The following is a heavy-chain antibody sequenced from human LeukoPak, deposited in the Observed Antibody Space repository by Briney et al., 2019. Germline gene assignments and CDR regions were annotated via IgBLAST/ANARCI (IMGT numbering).Heavy chain of an antibody. CDR1: GFTISGYA. CDR3: VKVRAGARYYFDL. CDR2: ISDSGSIT. Sequence: GGSLRLSCAVSGFTISGYAMSWVRQAPGKGLECVSSISDSGSITSYADSVKGRFTISRDNSKNTLYLQMNNLRADDTAVYSCVKVRAGARYYFDLWGRGTLVTISS. J-gene: IGHJ4*02. D-gene: IGHD7-27*01. V-gene: IGHV3-23*01.